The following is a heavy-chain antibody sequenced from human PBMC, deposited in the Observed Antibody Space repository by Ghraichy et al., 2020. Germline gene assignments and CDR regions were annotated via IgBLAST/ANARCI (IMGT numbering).Heavy chain of an antibody. CDR3: ARDFTGYSYGYLY. CDR2: SSSSSSYI. Sequence: GSLRLSCAASGFTFSSYSMNWVRQAPGKGLEWVSSSSSSSSYIYYADSVKGRFTISRDNAKNSLYLQMNSLRAEDTAVYYWARDFTGYSYGYLYWGQGTLVTVSS. CDR1: GFTFSSYS. V-gene: IGHV3-21*01. J-gene: IGHJ4*02. D-gene: IGHD5-18*01.